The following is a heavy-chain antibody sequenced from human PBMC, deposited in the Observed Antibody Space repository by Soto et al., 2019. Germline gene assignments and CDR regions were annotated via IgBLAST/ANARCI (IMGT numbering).Heavy chain of an antibody. D-gene: IGHD2-2*01. Sequence: QPGGSLRLSCAASGFTFSSYAMSWVRQAPGKGLEWVSAISGSGGSTYYADSVKGRFTISRDNSKNTLYLQMNSLRAEDTAVYYCAKEGRAVVVPAAYYYYYYMDVWGKGTTVTVSS. CDR1: GFTFSSYA. CDR3: AKEGRAVVVPAAYYYYYYMDV. V-gene: IGHV3-23*01. CDR2: ISGSGGST. J-gene: IGHJ6*03.